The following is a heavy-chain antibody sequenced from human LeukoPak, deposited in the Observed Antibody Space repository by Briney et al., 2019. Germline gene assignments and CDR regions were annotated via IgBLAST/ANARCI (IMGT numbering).Heavy chain of an antibody. CDR2: ISGSGGST. CDR3: ARDVVISRSYDYGDYIPYQH. D-gene: IGHD4-17*01. V-gene: IGHV3-23*01. CDR1: GFTFSSYA. Sequence: GGSLRLSCAASGFTFSSYAMSWVRQAPGKGLEWVSAISGSGGSTYYADSVKGRFTISRDNSKNTLFLQMSRLRAEDTAMYYCARDVVISRSYDYGDYIPYQHWRQGTLVTVSS. J-gene: IGHJ1*01.